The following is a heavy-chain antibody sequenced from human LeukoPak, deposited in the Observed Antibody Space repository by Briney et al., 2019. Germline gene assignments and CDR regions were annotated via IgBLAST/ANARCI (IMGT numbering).Heavy chain of an antibody. CDR2: ISSSSSYI. CDR1: GFTYSSFS. Sequence: PGGSLRLSCAASGFTYSSFSMNWVRQAPGKGLEWVSSISSSSSYIYYADSVKGRFTVSRDNARRSLYLQINSLRAEDTAVYYCSRDLGGFGDYNFLRGSDYWGQGALVTVSS. J-gene: IGHJ4*02. D-gene: IGHD3-3*01. CDR3: SRDLGGFGDYNFLRGSDY. V-gene: IGHV3-21*01.